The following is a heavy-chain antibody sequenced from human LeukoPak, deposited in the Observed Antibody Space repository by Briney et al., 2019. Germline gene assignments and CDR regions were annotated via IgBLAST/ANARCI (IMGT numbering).Heavy chain of an antibody. CDR3: AKAGYSSGWTRYYGMDV. CDR2: ISYDGSNK. CDR1: GFTFSSYG. V-gene: IGHV3-30*18. J-gene: IGHJ6*02. D-gene: IGHD6-19*01. Sequence: PGGSLRLSCAASGFTFSSYGMHWVRQAPGKGLEWVAVISYDGSNKYYADSVKGRFTISRDNSNNTLYLQMNSLRPDDTAVYYCAKAGYSSGWTRYYGMDVWGQGTTVAVSS.